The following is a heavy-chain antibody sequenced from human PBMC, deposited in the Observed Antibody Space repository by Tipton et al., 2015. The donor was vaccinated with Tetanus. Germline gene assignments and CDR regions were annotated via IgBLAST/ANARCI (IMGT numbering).Heavy chain of an antibody. CDR1: GASISSIYS. CDR3: ARGHLRGIVVAVFDY. CDR2: VFRSGSA. D-gene: IGHD2-15*01. Sequence: TLSLTCAVSGASISSIYSWSWIRQPPGKGLEWIGYVFRSGSADYNPSLKSRVNISLDRSENQISLMLTSVTAADTAVYYCARGHLRGIVVAVFDYWGQGTLVSVSS. V-gene: IGHV4-30-2*01. J-gene: IGHJ4*02.